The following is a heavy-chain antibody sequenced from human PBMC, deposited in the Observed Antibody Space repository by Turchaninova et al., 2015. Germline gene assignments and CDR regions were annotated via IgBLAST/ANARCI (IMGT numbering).Heavy chain of an antibody. CDR3: ARDSTAALRYDAFDI. D-gene: IGHD4-17*01. J-gene: IGHJ3*02. CDR1: GFTVSSYS. CDR2: ISSSRSYI. V-gene: IGHV3-21*01. Sequence: VQLGESGGGMVKPGGSLRHSWAASGFTVSSYSINWVRRAPGKVLELVSSISSSRSYIYYADSVKGRFTISRDNAKNSLYLQMNIRRAEDTAVYYCARDSTAALRYDAFDIWGQGTMVTVSS.